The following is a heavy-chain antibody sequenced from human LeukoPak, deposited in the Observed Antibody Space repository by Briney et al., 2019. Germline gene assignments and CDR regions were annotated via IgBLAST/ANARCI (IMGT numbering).Heavy chain of an antibody. Sequence: SETLSLTCTVSGGSISFSSYYLGWIRQPPGKGMEWIGCIYYIGSTYHTPSLKSRVTISVDTSKNQFSRKLSSVTAADTAVYYWARHASLEALIRYYYYMDVWGKGTTVTVSS. CDR1: GGSISFSSYY. CDR3: ARHASLEALIRYYYYMDV. D-gene: IGHD3-3*01. J-gene: IGHJ6*03. V-gene: IGHV4-39*01. CDR2: IYYIGST.